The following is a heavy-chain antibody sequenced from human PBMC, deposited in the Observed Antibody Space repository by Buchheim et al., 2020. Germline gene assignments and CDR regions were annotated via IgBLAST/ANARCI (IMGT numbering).Heavy chain of an antibody. D-gene: IGHD6-6*01. V-gene: IGHV3-7*01. CDR1: GFTFSKYW. CDR3: ARGGASSSRDH. CDR2: IKGDGNEK. Sequence: EVQLVESGGGLVQPGGSLRLSCAASGFTFSKYWMIWVRQAPGKGLEWVASIKGDGNEKYYVDSVKGRFTISRDNPKKSLSLQMNSLSADDTALYYCARGGASSSRDHWGQGTL. J-gene: IGHJ4*02.